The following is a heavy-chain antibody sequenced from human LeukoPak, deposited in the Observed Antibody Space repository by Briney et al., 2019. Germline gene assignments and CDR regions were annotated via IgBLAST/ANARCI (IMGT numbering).Heavy chain of an antibody. V-gene: IGHV1-3*01. Sequence: ASVKVSCKASGYSFTTYALHWVRQAPGQRPEWMGWITPGNGNTKYSQKFQGRVAITRDTTASTASPDLSSLRSEDTAVYYCAREAPSSTWSFDNWGQGTLVTVSS. CDR1: GYSFTTYA. CDR3: AREAPSSTWSFDN. J-gene: IGHJ4*02. CDR2: ITPGNGNT. D-gene: IGHD6-13*01.